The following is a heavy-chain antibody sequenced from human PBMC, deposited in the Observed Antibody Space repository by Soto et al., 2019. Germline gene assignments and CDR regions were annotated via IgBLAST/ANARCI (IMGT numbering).Heavy chain of an antibody. CDR3: AVMTQDYSNYGGSGVFDS. CDR2: TYHSGGT. CDR1: GGSISSSNW. J-gene: IGHJ4*02. V-gene: IGHV4-4*02. Sequence: QVQLQESGPGLVKPSGTLSLTCTVSGGSISSSNWWSWVRQPPGRGLEWIGETYHSGGTNYNPSLKSRVTISLDKSKNDFSLKMSSVTAADTAVYYCAVMTQDYSNYGGSGVFDSWGQGTLVTVSS. D-gene: IGHD4-4*01.